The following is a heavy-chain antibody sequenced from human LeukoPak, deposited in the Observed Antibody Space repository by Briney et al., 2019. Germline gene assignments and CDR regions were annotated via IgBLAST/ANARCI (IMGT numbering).Heavy chain of an antibody. CDR1: GFTFDDYA. V-gene: IGHV3-9*01. Sequence: GGSLRLSCAASGFTFDDYAMHWVRQAPGKGLEWVPGISWNSGSIGYADSVKGRFTISRDNAKNSLYLQMNSLRAEDTALYYCAKALGLRFLEWLTFDYWGQGTLVTVSS. CDR3: AKALGLRFLEWLTFDY. J-gene: IGHJ4*02. CDR2: ISWNSGSI. D-gene: IGHD3-3*01.